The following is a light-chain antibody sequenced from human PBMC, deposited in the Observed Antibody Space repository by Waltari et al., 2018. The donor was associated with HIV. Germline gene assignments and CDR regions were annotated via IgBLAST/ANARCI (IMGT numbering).Light chain of an antibody. Sequence: DIQLTQSPSFVSASVGDRVTITCRASQGIKSYLAWYQQKPGKAPNLLFYAASTVQSGVPSRFSGSGSGTEFTLTISSLQPEDFAAYYCQQLDPYPITFGQGTRLEIK. V-gene: IGKV1-9*01. CDR2: AAS. CDR3: QQLDPYPIT. CDR1: QGIKSY. J-gene: IGKJ5*01.